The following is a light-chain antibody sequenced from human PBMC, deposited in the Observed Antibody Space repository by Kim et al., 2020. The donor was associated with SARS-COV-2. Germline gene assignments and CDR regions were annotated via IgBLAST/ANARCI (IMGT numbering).Light chain of an antibody. V-gene: IGKV3D-15*01. Sequence: PGETATLSCRASQSVSTNVAWYQQKPGQAPRLLIYGASARATGIPARFSGGGSGTEFTLTISSLQSDDFAVYYCQQHNDWPPWTFGQGTKVDIK. CDR1: QSVSTN. CDR2: GAS. CDR3: QQHNDWPPWT. J-gene: IGKJ1*01.